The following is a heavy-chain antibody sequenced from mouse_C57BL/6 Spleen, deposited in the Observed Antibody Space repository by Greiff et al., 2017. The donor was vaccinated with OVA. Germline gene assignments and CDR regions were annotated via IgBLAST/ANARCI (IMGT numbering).Heavy chain of an antibody. D-gene: IGHD1-1*01. V-gene: IGHV1-22*01. CDR1: GYTFTDYN. CDR3: ALNYYGSSSAYAMDY. Sequence: EVQLQQSGPELVKPGASVKMSCKASGYTFTDYNMHWVKQSHGKSLEWIGYINPNNGGTSYNQKFKGKATLTVNKSSSTAYMELRSLTSEDSAVYYCALNYYGSSSAYAMDYWGQGTSVTVSS. CDR2: INPNNGGT. J-gene: IGHJ4*01.